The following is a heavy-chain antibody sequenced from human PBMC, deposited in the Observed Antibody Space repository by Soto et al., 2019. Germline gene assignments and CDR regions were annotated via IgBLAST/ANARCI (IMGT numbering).Heavy chain of an antibody. CDR1: GFAFSSHP. J-gene: IGHJ3*02. V-gene: IGHV3-23*01. D-gene: IGHD6-6*01. CDR2: ISDSGGIT. Sequence: GGSLRLSCAASGFAFSSHPMSWVRQAPEKGLEWVSGISDSGGITYNADSVKGRFTISRDNSKNTLYLQMNSLRAEDTAVYYCARRAIGSSRAFDIWGQGTMVTVSS. CDR3: ARRAIGSSRAFDI.